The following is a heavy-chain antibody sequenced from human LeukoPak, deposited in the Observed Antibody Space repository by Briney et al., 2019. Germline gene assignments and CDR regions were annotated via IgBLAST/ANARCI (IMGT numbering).Heavy chain of an antibody. Sequence: ASVKVSCKASGYIFTDYYMHWVRQAPGQGLEWMGWINPIGGTTDYPQKFQGRVTLSRDTSTSTVYMELSGLRPEDTAVYYCARQQGLQNLNFDYWGQGALVTVSS. D-gene: IGHD6-13*01. CDR1: GYIFTDYY. CDR3: ARQQGLQNLNFDY. J-gene: IGHJ4*02. V-gene: IGHV1-46*01. CDR2: INPIGGTT.